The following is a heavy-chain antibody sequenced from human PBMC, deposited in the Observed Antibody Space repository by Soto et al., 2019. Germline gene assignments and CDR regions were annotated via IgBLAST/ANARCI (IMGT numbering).Heavy chain of an antibody. D-gene: IGHD3-10*01. J-gene: IGHJ5*02. CDR2: INDSGST. Sequence: PSETLSLTCAVYGESFSGHFWSWIRQSPGKGLEWIGEINDSGSTNKNPSLKSRVSISVDMSKNHFSLNLRSLTAADTAVYYCARGRSYYGLGTYAPNSHWFDAWGQGTLVTVSS. V-gene: IGHV4-34*01. CDR1: GESFSGHF. CDR3: ARGRSYYGLGTYAPNSHWFDA.